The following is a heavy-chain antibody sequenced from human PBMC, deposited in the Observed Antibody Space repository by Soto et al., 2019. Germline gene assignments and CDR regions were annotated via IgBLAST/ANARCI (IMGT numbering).Heavy chain of an antibody. CDR3: ARGTTYYYGSGSYPWFDP. J-gene: IGHJ5*02. CDR2: INHSGST. Sequence: QVQLQQWGAGLLKPSETLSLTCAVYGGSFSGYYWSWIRQPPGKGLEWSGEINHSGSTNYNPSLKRRVTISVDTSKNQFSLKLSSVTAADTAVYYCARGTTYYYGSGSYPWFDPWGQGTLVTVSS. V-gene: IGHV4-34*01. D-gene: IGHD3-10*01. CDR1: GGSFSGYY.